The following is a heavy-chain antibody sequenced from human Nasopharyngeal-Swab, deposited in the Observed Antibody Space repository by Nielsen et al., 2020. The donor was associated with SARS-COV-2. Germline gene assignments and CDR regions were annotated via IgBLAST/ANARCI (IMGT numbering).Heavy chain of an antibody. Sequence: SETLSLTFAVYGGSFSGYYWSWIRQPPGKGLEWIGEINHSGSTNYNPSLKSRVTISVDTSKNQFSLKLSSVTAADTAVYYCARFRRSWFGGGYFDYWGQGTLVTVSS. CDR2: INHSGST. V-gene: IGHV4-34*01. J-gene: IGHJ4*02. CDR3: ARFRRSWFGGGYFDY. CDR1: GGSFSGYY. D-gene: IGHD3-10*01.